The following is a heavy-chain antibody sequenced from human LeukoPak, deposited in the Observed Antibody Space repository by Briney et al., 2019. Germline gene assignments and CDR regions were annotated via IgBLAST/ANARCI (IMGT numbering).Heavy chain of an antibody. CDR2: IKQDGSEK. CDR3: ARENSGPYFDY. J-gene: IGHJ4*02. V-gene: IGHV3-7*01. D-gene: IGHD1-26*01. Sequence: PGGSLRLSCAASGFTFSSYWMSWVRPAPGKGLGRVANIKQDGSEKYYVDSVKGRFTISRDNAKNSLYLQMNSLRAEDTAVYYCARENSGPYFDYWSQGTLVTVSS. CDR1: GFTFSSYW.